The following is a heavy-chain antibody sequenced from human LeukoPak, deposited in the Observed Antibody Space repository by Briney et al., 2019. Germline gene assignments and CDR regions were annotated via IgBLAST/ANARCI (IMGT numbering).Heavy chain of an antibody. Sequence: LAGGSLRLSCAASGFTLSDFGVSWVRQAPGKGLEWVSATSATGGSTYYADSVTGRFTISRDNSKNTLYLQMNSLRAEDTAVYYCAKDRHSSSRRTEYFQHWGQGTLVTVFS. D-gene: IGHD6-13*01. CDR1: GFTLSDFG. J-gene: IGHJ1*01. CDR2: TSATGGST. V-gene: IGHV3-23*01. CDR3: AKDRHSSSRRTEYFQH.